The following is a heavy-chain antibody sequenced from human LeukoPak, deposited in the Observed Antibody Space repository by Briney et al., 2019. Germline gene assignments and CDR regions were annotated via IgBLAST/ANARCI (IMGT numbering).Heavy chain of an antibody. CDR3: AKDLFPRSVVVLPDAFDI. CDR1: GFTVSSYA. D-gene: IGHD2-2*01. V-gene: IGHV3-23*01. J-gene: IGHJ3*02. Sequence: GGSLRLSCAASGFTVSSYAMSWVRQAPGKGLEWVSAISGSGGSTYYADSVKGRFTISRDNSKNTLYLQMNSLRAEDTAVYYCAKDLFPRSVVVLPDAFDIWGQGTVVTVSS. CDR2: ISGSGGST.